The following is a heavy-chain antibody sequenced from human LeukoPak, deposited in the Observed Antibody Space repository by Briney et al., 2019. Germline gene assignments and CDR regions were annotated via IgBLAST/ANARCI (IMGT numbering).Heavy chain of an antibody. V-gene: IGHV3-66*02. CDR3: ARDRWFDP. CDR1: GFTFSSFA. J-gene: IGHJ5*02. Sequence: LGASLRLSCAASGFTFSSFAMSWVRQAPGKGLEWVSVIDSGGGTYYADSVKGRFTISRDNSKNTLYLQMNSLRAEDTAVYYCARDRWFDPWGQGTLVTVSS. CDR2: IDSGGGT.